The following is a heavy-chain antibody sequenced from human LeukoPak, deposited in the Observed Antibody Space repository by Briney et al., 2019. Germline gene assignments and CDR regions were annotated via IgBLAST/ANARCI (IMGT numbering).Heavy chain of an antibody. V-gene: IGHV3-20*04. CDR1: GFTFDDYD. D-gene: IGHD3-10*02. Sequence: GGSLRLSCAASGFTFDDYDMSWVRQAPGKGLEWVSSINWNASSTGYGDSVKGRFTISRDNAKNSLYLEMNSLRAEDTAVYYCAELGITMIGGVWGKGTTVTISS. CDR2: INWNASST. J-gene: IGHJ6*04. CDR3: AELGITMIGGV.